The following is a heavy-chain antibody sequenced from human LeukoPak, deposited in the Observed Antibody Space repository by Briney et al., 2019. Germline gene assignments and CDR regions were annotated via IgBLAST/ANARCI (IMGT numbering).Heavy chain of an antibody. CDR3: ARQYYYDSSGYPPGFDY. Sequence: SETLSLTCTVSGVSINDYFWNWIRQTPGKGLEWIGYTHHRGNTNYNSSLASRVTISLDTSKHQFSLKLSSVTAADTAVYYCARQYYYDSSGYPPGFDYWGQGTLVTVSS. CDR2: THHRGNT. J-gene: IGHJ4*02. V-gene: IGHV4-59*01. CDR1: GVSINDYF. D-gene: IGHD3-22*01.